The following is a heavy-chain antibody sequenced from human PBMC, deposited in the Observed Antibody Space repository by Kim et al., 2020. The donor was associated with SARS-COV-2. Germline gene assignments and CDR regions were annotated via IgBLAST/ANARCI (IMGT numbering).Heavy chain of an antibody. CDR3: ARLAAARARTDP. D-gene: IGHD6-13*01. V-gene: IGHV1-2*06. Sequence: ASVKVSCKASGYTFTGYYMHWVRQAPGQGLEWMGRINPNSGGTNYAQKFQGRVTMTRDTSISTAYMELSRLRSDDTAVYYCARLAAARARTDPWGQGTLVTVSS. J-gene: IGHJ5*02. CDR1: GYTFTGYY. CDR2: INPNSGGT.